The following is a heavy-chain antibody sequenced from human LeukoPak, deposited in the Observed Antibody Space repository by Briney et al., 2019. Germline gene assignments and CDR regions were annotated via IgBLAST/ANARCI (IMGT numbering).Heavy chain of an antibody. CDR3: ARGAERITMVQGLYYYYYYMDV. Sequence: SETLSLTCAVYGGSFSGYYWSWIRQPPGKGLEWIGEINHSGSTNYNPSLKSRVTISVDTSKNQFSLKLSSVTAADTAVYYCARGAERITMVQGLYYYYYYMDVWGKGPRSPSP. D-gene: IGHD3-10*01. V-gene: IGHV4-34*01. J-gene: IGHJ6*03. CDR2: INHSGST. CDR1: GGSFSGYY.